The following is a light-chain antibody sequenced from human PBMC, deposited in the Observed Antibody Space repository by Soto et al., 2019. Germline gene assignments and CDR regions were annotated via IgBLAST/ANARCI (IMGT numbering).Light chain of an antibody. CDR1: QSVSSY. Sequence: EIVLTQSPATLSLSPGERATLSCRASQSVSSYFAWYQQKPGQAPRLLIYDASNRATGIPARFSGSGSGTDSTLNIRSPEPEDFAGYYCQHRSNWPPAFGQWTKGEIK. CDR2: DAS. V-gene: IGKV3-11*01. CDR3: QHRSNWPPA. J-gene: IGKJ1*01.